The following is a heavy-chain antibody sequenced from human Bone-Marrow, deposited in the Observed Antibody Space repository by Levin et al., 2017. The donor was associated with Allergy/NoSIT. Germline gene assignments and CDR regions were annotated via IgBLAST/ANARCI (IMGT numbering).Heavy chain of an antibody. CDR2: IYYTGST. V-gene: IGHV4-61*08. J-gene: IGHJ4*02. CDR1: GGSVSSGGYY. D-gene: IGHD3-22*01. Sequence: PSETLSLTCTVSGGSVSSGGYYWTWIRQSPEKGLEWIGYIYYTGSTNYNPSLKSRVTISMDTSKNQFSLKLRSVTAADTALYYCARDPLRSSFYHDRSGDWGQGTLVTVSS. CDR3: ARDPLRSSFYHDRSGD.